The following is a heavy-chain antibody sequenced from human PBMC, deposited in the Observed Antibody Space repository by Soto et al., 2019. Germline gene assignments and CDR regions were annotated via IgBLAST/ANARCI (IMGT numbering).Heavy chain of an antibody. D-gene: IGHD6-6*01. CDR2: IIPIFGTP. Sequence: QVQLVQSGAEVKKPGSSVKVSCKASGGTFSSYGVSWVRQAPGQGLEWMGGIIPIFGTPDYAQKFQGRVIITADISTSTAYMDMSSLRSEDTAVYYCATISGRPENYYYGMDLWGQGTTVTVSS. CDR1: GGTFSSYG. CDR3: ATISGRPENYYYGMDL. V-gene: IGHV1-69*06. J-gene: IGHJ6*02.